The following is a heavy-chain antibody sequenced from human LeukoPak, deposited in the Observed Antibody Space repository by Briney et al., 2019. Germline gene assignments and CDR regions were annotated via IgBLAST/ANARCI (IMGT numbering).Heavy chain of an antibody. J-gene: IGHJ4*02. CDR2: ISGSGGST. CDR3: AKNPMASYYYDSSGF. CDR1: GFTFSSYA. Sequence: PGGSLRLSCAASGFTFSSYAMRWVRQAPGKGLEWVSAISGSGGSTYYADSVKGRFTISRDNSKNTLYLQMNSLRAEDTAVYYCAKNPMASYYYDSSGFWGQGTLVTVSS. D-gene: IGHD3-22*01. V-gene: IGHV3-23*01.